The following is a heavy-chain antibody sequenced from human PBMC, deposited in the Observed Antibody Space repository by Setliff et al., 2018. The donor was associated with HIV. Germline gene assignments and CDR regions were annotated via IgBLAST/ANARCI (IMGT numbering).Heavy chain of an antibody. V-gene: IGHV4-4*07. CDR3: ARSPRLRGGHNWFDP. D-gene: IGHD3-10*01. CDR2: IYRTGSA. CDR1: GASMNSYY. J-gene: IGHJ5*02. Sequence: SETLSLTCTVSGASMNSYYWSWIRQSAGKGLEWFGHIYRTGSANYNPSLKSRLTISVDTSKNQFSLNLSSVTAADTAVYYCARSPRLRGGHNWFDPWGQGALVTVSS.